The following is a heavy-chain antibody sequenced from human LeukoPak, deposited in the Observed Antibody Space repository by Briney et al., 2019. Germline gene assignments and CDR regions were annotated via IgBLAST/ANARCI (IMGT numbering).Heavy chain of an antibody. CDR1: GGTFSSYA. J-gene: IGHJ6*03. CDR2: IIPIFGTA. Sequence: SVKVSCKASGGTFSSYAISWVRQAPGQGLEWMGGIIPIFGTANYAQKFQGRVTITADESTSTAYMELSSLRSEDTAVYYCARGGITGTTPHYYYYYMDVWGKGTTVTVSS. CDR3: ARGGITGTTPHYYYYYMDV. V-gene: IGHV1-69*13. D-gene: IGHD1-20*01.